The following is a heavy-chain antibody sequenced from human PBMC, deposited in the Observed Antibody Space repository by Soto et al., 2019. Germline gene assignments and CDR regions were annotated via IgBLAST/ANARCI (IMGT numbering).Heavy chain of an antibody. D-gene: IGHD3-10*01. CDR2: VSPNGQGI. J-gene: IGHJ4*02. V-gene: IGHV3-23*01. CDR1: GYTFSHYW. CDR3: AKDRDYPRDYFHY. Sequence: GGSLRLSCAASGYTFSHYWMHWVRRAPGKGLEWVSAVSPNGQGIYYADSVRGRFTISRDFSKNTVFLHMDSLRAEDTAVYYCAKDRDYPRDYFHYWGQGTLVTVSS.